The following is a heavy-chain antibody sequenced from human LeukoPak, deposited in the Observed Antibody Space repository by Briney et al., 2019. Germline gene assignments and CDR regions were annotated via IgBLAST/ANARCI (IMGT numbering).Heavy chain of an antibody. CDR1: GFTFSSYG. D-gene: IGHD6-19*01. CDR3: AKVPLSSSGWDREYYFDY. V-gene: IGHV3-30*02. J-gene: IGHJ4*02. Sequence: GGSLRLSCAASGFTFSSYGMHWVRQAPGKGLEWVAFIRYDGSNKYYADSVKGRFTISRDNSKNTLYLQMNSLRAEDTAVYYCAKVPLSSSGWDREYYFDYWGQGTLVTVSS. CDR2: IRYDGSNK.